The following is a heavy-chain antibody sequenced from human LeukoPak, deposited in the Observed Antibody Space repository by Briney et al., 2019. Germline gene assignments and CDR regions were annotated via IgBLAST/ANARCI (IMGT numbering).Heavy chain of an antibody. Sequence: PSETLSLTCTVSGGSISSYYWSWIRQPPGKGLEWIGYIYYSGSTNYNPSLKSRVTISVDTFKNQFSLKLSSVTAADTAVYYCAREGGGYCSGGSCLWEYYFDYWGQGTLVTASS. D-gene: IGHD2-15*01. J-gene: IGHJ4*02. CDR3: AREGGGYCSGGSCLWEYYFDY. CDR2: IYYSGST. V-gene: IGHV4-59*01. CDR1: GGSISSYY.